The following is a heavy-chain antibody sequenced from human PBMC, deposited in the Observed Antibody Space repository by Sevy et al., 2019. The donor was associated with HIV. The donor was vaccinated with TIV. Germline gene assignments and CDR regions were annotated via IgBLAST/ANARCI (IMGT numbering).Heavy chain of an antibody. Sequence: ASVKVSCKASGYIFTSYGMSWVRQAPGRGLEWVGWISPYKGTTNYAQKFQGRVTMTTDTSTFTVYMQLRSLRSDDTAIYYCARDRDYDYIWGTFPYRDFWGQGTLVTVPS. CDR1: GYIFTSYG. V-gene: IGHV1-18*01. CDR3: ARDRDYDYIWGTFPYRDF. D-gene: IGHD3-16*01. CDR2: ISPYKGTT. J-gene: IGHJ4*02.